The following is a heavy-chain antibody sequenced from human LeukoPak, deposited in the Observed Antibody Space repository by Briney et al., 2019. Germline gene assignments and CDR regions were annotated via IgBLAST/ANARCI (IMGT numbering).Heavy chain of an antibody. CDR2: INPSGGST. D-gene: IGHD4-11*01. CDR3: ARDRLRGDYSNYYFDC. Sequence: ASVKVSCKASGYTFTGYYMHWVRQAPGQGLEWMGIINPSGGSTSYAQKFQGRVTMTRDTSTSTVYMELSSLRSEDTAVYYCARDRLRGDYSNYYFDCWGQGTLVTVSS. CDR1: GYTFTGYY. J-gene: IGHJ4*02. V-gene: IGHV1-46*01.